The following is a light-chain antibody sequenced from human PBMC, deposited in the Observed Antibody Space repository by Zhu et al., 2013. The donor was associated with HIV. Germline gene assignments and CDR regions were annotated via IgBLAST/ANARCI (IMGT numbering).Light chain of an antibody. CDR1: SNDVGRYNS. J-gene: IGLJ1*01. CDR3: TSYAGADNFGL. V-gene: IGLV2-8*01. CDR2: DVN. Sequence: QSALTQPPSASGSPGQSVIISCTGTSNDVGRYNSVSWYQHHPGKAPKVLIYDVNERPSGVPDRFTGSKSGNVASLAVSGLQAEDEADYYCTSYAGADNFGLFGTGTHVTVL.